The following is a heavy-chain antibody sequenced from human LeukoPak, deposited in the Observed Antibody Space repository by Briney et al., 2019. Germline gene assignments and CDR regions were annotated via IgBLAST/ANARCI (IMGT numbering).Heavy chain of an antibody. D-gene: IGHD3-22*01. CDR2: IYTSGST. J-gene: IGHJ4*02. CDR3: ARAADSSGYFYYFDY. V-gene: IGHV4-61*02. Sequence: SETLSLTCTVSGGSISSGSYYWSWIGQPAGKGLEWIGRIYTSGSTNYNPSLKSRVTISVDTSKNQFSLKLSSVTAADTAVYYCARAADSSGYFYYFDYWGLGTLVTVSS. CDR1: GGSISSGSYY.